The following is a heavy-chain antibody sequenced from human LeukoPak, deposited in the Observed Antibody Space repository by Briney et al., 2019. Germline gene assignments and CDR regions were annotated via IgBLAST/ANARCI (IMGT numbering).Heavy chain of an antibody. CDR2: INHSGST. D-gene: IGHD2-2*01. CDR1: GGSFSGYY. CDR3: ARAIVVPAAMTYYYYGMDV. V-gene: IGHV4-34*01. Sequence: SETLSLTCAVYGGSFSGYYWSWIRQPPGKGLEWIGEINHSGSTNYNPSLKSRVTISVDTSENQFSLKLSSVTAADTAVYYCARAIVVPAAMTYYYYGMDVWGQGTTVTVSS. J-gene: IGHJ6*02.